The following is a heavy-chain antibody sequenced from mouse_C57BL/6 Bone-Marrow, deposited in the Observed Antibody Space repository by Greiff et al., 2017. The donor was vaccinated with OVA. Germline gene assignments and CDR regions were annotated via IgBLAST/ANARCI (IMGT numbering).Heavy chain of an antibody. Sequence: QVQLKQPGAELVKPGASVKVSCKASGYTFTSYWMHWVKQRPGQGLEWIGRIHPSDSDTNYNQKFKGKATLTVDKSSSTAYMQLSSLTSEDSAVYYCAGSNYPLWYFDVWGTGTTVTVSS. D-gene: IGHD2-5*01. CDR3: AGSNYPLWYFDV. J-gene: IGHJ1*03. V-gene: IGHV1-74*01. CDR2: IHPSDSDT. CDR1: GYTFTSYW.